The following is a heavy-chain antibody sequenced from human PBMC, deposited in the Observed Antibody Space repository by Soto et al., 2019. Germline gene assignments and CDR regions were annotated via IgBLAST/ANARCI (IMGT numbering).Heavy chain of an antibody. Sequence: GASVKISCKASGYTFTSYDINWVRQATGQGLEWMGWMNPNSGNTGYAQKFQGRVTMTRNTSISTAYMELSSLRSEDTAVYYCARDYDFWSGYPKYGMDVWGQGTTVTVSS. CDR2: MNPNSGNT. V-gene: IGHV1-8*01. D-gene: IGHD3-3*01. J-gene: IGHJ6*02. CDR1: GYTFTSYD. CDR3: ARDYDFWSGYPKYGMDV.